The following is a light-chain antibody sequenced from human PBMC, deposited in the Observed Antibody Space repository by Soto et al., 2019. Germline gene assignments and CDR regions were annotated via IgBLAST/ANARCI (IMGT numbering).Light chain of an antibody. V-gene: IGKV1-5*03. CDR1: QSISSW. CDR2: KAS. Sequence: DIQMTQSPSTLSASVGDRVTITCRASQSISSWLAWYQQKPGKAPKLLIYKASSLESGVPSRFSGSGSRTEFTLTISSLQPDDFATYYCQHHRTFGQGTKVDIK. J-gene: IGKJ1*01. CDR3: QHHRT.